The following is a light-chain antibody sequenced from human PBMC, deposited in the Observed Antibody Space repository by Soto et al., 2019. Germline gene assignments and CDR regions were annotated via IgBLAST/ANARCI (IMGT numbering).Light chain of an antibody. CDR2: GAS. V-gene: IGKV3-15*01. CDR3: QQYDKCPRT. J-gene: IGKJ5*01. Sequence: EIVLTQSPSTLSASLGESAPLSCRASQSLTGYLAWYQHKPGQSPRLLIYGASGRPTGIPARFSGGGSGAEYTLTISSLQSEDFAIYYCQQYDKCPRTFGQGTEVAI. CDR1: QSLTGY.